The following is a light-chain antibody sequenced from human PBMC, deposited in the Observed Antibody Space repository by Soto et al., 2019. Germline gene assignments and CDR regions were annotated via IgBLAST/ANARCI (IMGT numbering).Light chain of an antibody. CDR1: SSDVGSYNS. CDR3: SSYTTSSTYV. Sequence: QAVVTQEPSVSGSPGQSVTISCTGTSSDVGSYNSVSWYQQPPGTVPKLMIYEVSNRPSGVPDRFSGSKSGNTASLTISGLQAEDEADYYCSSYTTSSTYVFGTGTKLTVL. CDR2: EVS. V-gene: IGLV2-18*02. J-gene: IGLJ1*01.